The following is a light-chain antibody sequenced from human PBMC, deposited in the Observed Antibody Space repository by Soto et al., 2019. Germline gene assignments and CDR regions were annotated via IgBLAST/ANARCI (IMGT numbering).Light chain of an antibody. CDR2: DVG. CDR1: HSDIGNYNY. V-gene: IGLV2-14*03. CDR3: VDYPTAQPRFYV. J-gene: IGLJ1*01. Sequence: QSVLTQPASVSGSPGQSITIFCTGTHSDIGNYNYVSWYQHHPGKAPKLIIYDVGSRPSGVSTRFFGSKSGNTASLAISGLQAEDDVDYYCVDYPTAQPRFYVFGTGTKVT.